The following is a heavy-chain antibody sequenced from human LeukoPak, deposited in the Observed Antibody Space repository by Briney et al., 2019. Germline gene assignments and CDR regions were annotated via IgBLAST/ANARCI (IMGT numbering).Heavy chain of an antibody. CDR3: ARLADFWSGEMDV. CDR2: IYPGDTDT. V-gene: IGHV5-51*01. D-gene: IGHD3-3*01. Sequence: GESLQISCKGSGYSFTSYWIGWVRQMPGKGLEWMGIIYPGDTDTRYSPSFQGQVTISADKSISTAYLQWSSLKASDTAMYYCARLADFWSGEMDVWGQGTTVTVSS. CDR1: GYSFTSYW. J-gene: IGHJ6*02.